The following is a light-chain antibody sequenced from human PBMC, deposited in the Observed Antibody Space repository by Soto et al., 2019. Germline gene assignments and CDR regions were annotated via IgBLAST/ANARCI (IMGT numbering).Light chain of an antibody. V-gene: IGLV2-14*01. CDR3: SSCTSISTLYV. CDR1: SSDVGGYNY. Sequence: QSALTQPASVSGSPGQSITISCTGTSSDVGGYNYVSGYQQHPGKAPKLMIYDVSNRPSGVSNRFSGSKSGNTASLTISGLQAEDEADYYCSSCTSISTLYVFGSGTKVTVL. CDR2: DVS. J-gene: IGLJ1*01.